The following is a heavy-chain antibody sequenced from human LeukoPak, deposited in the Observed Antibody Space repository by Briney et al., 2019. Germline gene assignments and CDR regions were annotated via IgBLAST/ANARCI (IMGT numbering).Heavy chain of an antibody. CDR1: GGSISSGNYY. J-gene: IGHJ5*02. V-gene: IGHV4-61*02. CDR2: IYTSGRT. D-gene: IGHD6-13*01. Sequence: SETLSLTCTVSGGSISSGNYYWSWIRQPAGNGLEWIGRIYTSGRTKYNPSLKSRVTISVDTSKNQFSLRLSSVTAADTAVYYCARDIAAAGRRFDPWGQGTLVTVSS. CDR3: ARDIAAAGRRFDP.